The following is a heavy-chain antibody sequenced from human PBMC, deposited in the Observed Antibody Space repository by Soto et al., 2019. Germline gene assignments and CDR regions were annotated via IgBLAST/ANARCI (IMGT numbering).Heavy chain of an antibody. CDR2: ISYDGSNK. D-gene: IGHD3-22*01. J-gene: IGHJ4*02. Sequence: QVQLVESGGGVVQPGRSLRLSCAASGFTFSSYGMHWVRQAPGKGLEWVAVISYDGSNKYYADSVKGRFTISRDNSKNPLYLQMNSLRAEDTAVYYCAKEEVGILDYYDSSGYYPPFDYWGQGTLVTVSS. V-gene: IGHV3-30*18. CDR1: GFTFSSYG. CDR3: AKEEVGILDYYDSSGYYPPFDY.